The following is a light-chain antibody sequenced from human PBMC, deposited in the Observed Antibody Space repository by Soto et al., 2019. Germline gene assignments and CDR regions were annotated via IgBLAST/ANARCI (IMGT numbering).Light chain of an antibody. Sequence: EVVLTQSPATLSLSPGERATLSCRASQSVSSYLAWYQHKPCQAPRLLIYDASSRATGVPARFSGSGSGTDFTLTVTGLEPEDFAVYYCLQRSNMPWTFGPGTKVEIK. J-gene: IGKJ1*01. V-gene: IGKV3-11*01. CDR2: DAS. CDR1: QSVSSY. CDR3: LQRSNMPWT.